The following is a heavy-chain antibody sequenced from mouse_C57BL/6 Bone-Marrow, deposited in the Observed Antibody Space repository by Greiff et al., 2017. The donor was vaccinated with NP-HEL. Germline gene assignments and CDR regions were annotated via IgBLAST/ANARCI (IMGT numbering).Heavy chain of an antibody. CDR1: GFNIKNTY. CDR2: IDPANGNT. V-gene: IGHV14-3*01. Sequence: EVQGVESVAELVRPGASVKLSCTASGFNIKNTYMHWVKQRPEQGLEWIGRIDPANGNTKYAPKFQGKATITADTSSNTAYLQLSSLTSEDTAIYYCARGPLRGAYAIDYWGQGTSVTVSS. J-gene: IGHJ4*01. CDR3: ARGPLRGAYAIDY.